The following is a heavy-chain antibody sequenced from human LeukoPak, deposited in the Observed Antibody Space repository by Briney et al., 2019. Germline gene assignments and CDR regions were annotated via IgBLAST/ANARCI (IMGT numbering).Heavy chain of an antibody. CDR1: GGSISSGSYY. J-gene: IGHJ4*02. Sequence: SQTLSLTCTVSGGSISSGSYYWSWIRQPAGKGLEGIGRIYTSGSTNYNPSLKSRVTISVDTSKNQFSLKLSSVTAADTALYYCARVRYSNYVSFDYWGPGTLVTVSS. V-gene: IGHV4-61*02. CDR3: ARVRYSNYVSFDY. CDR2: IYTSGST. D-gene: IGHD4-11*01.